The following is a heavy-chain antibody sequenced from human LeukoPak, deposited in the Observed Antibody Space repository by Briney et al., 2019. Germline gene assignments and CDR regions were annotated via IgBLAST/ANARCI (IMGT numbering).Heavy chain of an antibody. CDR1: GFTFDDYA. D-gene: IGHD4-11*01. CDR2: ISWNSGSI. Sequence: TGRSLRLSCAASGFTFDDYAMHWVRQAPGKGLEWVSGISWNSGSIGYADSVKGRFTIYRDNAKNSLYLQMNSLRAEDMALYYCAKAVTILGGPQRNWYFDLWGRGTLITVSS. J-gene: IGHJ2*01. CDR3: AKAVTILGGPQRNWYFDL. V-gene: IGHV3-9*03.